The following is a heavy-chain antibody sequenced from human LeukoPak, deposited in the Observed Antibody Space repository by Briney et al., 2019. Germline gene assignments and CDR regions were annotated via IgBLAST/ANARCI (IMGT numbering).Heavy chain of an antibody. V-gene: IGHV3-48*04. CDR2: IAHDSTTI. CDR3: ARATRNGYDY. CDR1: GFTFRIYG. Sequence: GGSPRLSCAASGFTFRIYGMNWVRQAPGKGPEWVSYIAHDSTTIYYADSVRGRFTMSRDNARNSLFLQMNSLRPEDTAMYYCARATRNGYDYWGPGTLVTVSS. J-gene: IGHJ4*02. D-gene: IGHD5-24*01.